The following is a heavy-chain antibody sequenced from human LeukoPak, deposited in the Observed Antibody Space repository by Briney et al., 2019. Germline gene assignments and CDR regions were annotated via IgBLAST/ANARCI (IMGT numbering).Heavy chain of an antibody. CDR3: ARVPLQRYCSSTSCYPGLYFQH. CDR1: GGSISSGGYY. CDR2: IYYSGST. V-gene: IGHV4-31*03. D-gene: IGHD2-2*01. Sequence: PSETLSLTCTVSGGSISSGGYYWSWIRQHPGKGLEWIGYIYYSGSTYYNPSLKSRVTISVDTSKNQFSLKLSSVTAADTAVYYCARVPLQRYCSSTSCYPGLYFQHWGQGTLVTVSS. J-gene: IGHJ1*01.